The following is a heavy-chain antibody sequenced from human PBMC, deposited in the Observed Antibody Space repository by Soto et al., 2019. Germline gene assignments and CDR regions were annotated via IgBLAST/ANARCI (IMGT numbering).Heavy chain of an antibody. Sequence: GGSLRLSCAASGFTFSSYAMSWVRQAPGKGLEWVSAISGSGGSTYYADSVKGRFTISRDNSKNTLYLQMNSLRAEDTAVYYCAKRRGYGPYYYYYGMDVWGQGTTVTVSS. CDR1: GFTFSSYA. D-gene: IGHD5-12*01. J-gene: IGHJ6*02. CDR3: AKRRGYGPYYYYYGMDV. CDR2: ISGSGGST. V-gene: IGHV3-23*01.